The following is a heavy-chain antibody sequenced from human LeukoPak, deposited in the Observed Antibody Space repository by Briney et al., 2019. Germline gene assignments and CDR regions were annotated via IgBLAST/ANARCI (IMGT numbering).Heavy chain of an antibody. CDR1: GFTFSSYW. V-gene: IGHV3-74*01. CDR2: INTDGSST. CDR3: ITDPGIAAPHRSY. Sequence: GGSLRLSCAASGFTFSSYWMHWVRQAPGKGLVWVSRINTDGSSTSYADSVKGRFTISRDNAKNTLYLQMNSLKTEDTAVYYCITDPGIAAPHRSYWGQGTLVTVSS. J-gene: IGHJ4*02. D-gene: IGHD6-13*01.